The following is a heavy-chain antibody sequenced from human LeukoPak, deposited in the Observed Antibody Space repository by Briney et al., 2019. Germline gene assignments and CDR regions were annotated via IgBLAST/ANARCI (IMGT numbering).Heavy chain of an antibody. CDR2: ISGSGGST. D-gene: IGHD3-9*01. Sequence: PGGSLRLSCAASGFTFSSYAMSWVRQAPGKGLEWVSGISGSGGSTYYADSVKGRFTISKDNSKNTLYLQMNSLRAEDTAVYYCAKAGLRYFDWLSSRNYYFDYWGQGTLVTVSS. CDR1: GFTFSSYA. V-gene: IGHV3-23*01. CDR3: AKAGLRYFDWLSSRNYYFDY. J-gene: IGHJ4*02.